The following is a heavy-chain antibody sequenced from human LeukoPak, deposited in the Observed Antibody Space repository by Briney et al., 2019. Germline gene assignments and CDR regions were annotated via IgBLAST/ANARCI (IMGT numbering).Heavy chain of an antibody. CDR2: ISTSSTYT. CDR3: ARNYCSSTSCYGSFDY. J-gene: IGHJ4*02. Sequence: GGSLRLSCAASGFTFSDHYMTWIRQAPGKGLEWVSYISTSSTYTNYADSVKGRFTISRDNAKNSLYLQMNSLRAEDTAVYYCARNYCSSTSCYGSFDYWGRGTLVTVSS. V-gene: IGHV3-11*03. CDR1: GFTFSDHY. D-gene: IGHD2-2*01.